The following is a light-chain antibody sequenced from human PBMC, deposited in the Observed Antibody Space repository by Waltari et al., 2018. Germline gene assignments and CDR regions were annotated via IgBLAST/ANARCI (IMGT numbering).Light chain of an antibody. CDR3: QVWDSSSDHHV. Sequence: SYVLTQPPSVSVAPGQTARITCGGYNIASKSVHWYQERPGQAPVLVVYDDRDRPSGSPERLSGSNSGNTATLTISRVEAGEEADYYCQVWDSSSDHHVFGGGTKLTVL. CDR2: DDR. J-gene: IGLJ3*02. CDR1: NIASKS. V-gene: IGLV3-21*02.